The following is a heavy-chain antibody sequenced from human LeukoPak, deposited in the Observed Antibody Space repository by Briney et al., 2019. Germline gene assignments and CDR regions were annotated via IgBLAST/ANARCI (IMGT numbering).Heavy chain of an antibody. D-gene: IGHD3-22*01. V-gene: IGHV4-39*01. J-gene: IGHJ4*02. Sequence: SETLSLTCNVSGGSISRSTYYWGWIRQPPGEGLEWLGSMYYSGTTYNNPSLKSRVTISVNTSKNQFFLTLSSVTAADTAVYYCAIYDSSGYYLDHWGQGTLATVSS. CDR3: AIYDSSGYYLDH. CDR2: MYYSGTT. CDR1: GGSISRSTYY.